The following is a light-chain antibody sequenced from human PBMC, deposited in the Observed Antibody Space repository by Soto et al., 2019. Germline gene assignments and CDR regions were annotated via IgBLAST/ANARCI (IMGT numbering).Light chain of an antibody. CDR3: AAWDDSLNGLV. CDR2: SND. Sequence: QSVLTQPPSASGTPGQRVTISCSGSSSNIGSNTVNWYQQLPGTDPKLLIYSNDQRSSGVPDRFSGSKSGTSASLAISGLESEDEADYYCAAWDDSLNGLVFGGGTKLTVL. J-gene: IGLJ2*01. V-gene: IGLV1-44*01. CDR1: SSNIGSNT.